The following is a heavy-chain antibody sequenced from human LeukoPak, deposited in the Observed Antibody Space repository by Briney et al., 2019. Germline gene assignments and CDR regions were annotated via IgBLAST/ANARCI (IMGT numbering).Heavy chain of an antibody. Sequence: ASVKVSCKASGGTFSSYAISWVRQAPGQGLEWMGRIIPIFGTANYAQKFQGRVTITTDESTSTAYMELSSLRSEDTAVYYCARMTDGSGWYPNWFDPWGQGTLVTVSS. CDR3: ARMTDGSGWYPNWFDP. CDR1: GGTFSSYA. D-gene: IGHD6-19*01. CDR2: IIPIFGTA. J-gene: IGHJ5*02. V-gene: IGHV1-69*05.